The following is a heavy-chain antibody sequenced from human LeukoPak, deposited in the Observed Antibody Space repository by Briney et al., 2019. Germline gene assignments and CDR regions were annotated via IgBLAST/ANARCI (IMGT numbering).Heavy chain of an antibody. CDR2: IWYDGSNK. CDR1: GFTFSSYG. V-gene: IGHV3-33*01. J-gene: IGHJ4*02. D-gene: IGHD4-17*01. Sequence: PGGSLRLSCAASGFTFSSYGMHWVRQAPGKGLEWVAVIWYDGSNKYYADSVKGRFTISRDNSKNTLYLQMNSLRAEDTAVYYCASGLISDYGDYACDYWGQGTLVTVSS. CDR3: ASGLISDYGDYACDY.